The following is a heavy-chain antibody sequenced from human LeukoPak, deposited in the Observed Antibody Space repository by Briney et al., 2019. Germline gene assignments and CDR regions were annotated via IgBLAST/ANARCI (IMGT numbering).Heavy chain of an antibody. Sequence: PSETLSLTCAVSGGSISSRNWWSWVRQPPGKGLEWIGEIYHSGSINYNPSLKSRVTISVDKSKNQPSLRLTSVTAADTAVYCCARNNGAIRAYYYPGKDVWGQGTTVTGS. CDR2: IYHSGSI. CDR1: GGSISSRNW. J-gene: IGHJ6*02. D-gene: IGHD2-8*01. CDR3: ARNNGAIRAYYYPGKDV. V-gene: IGHV4-4*01.